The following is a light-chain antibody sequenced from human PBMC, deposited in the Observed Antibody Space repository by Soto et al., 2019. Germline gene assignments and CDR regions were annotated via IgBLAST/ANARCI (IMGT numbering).Light chain of an antibody. CDR2: GAS. CDR3: QQYGASVIT. CDR1: QSVGSTY. V-gene: IGKV3-20*01. J-gene: IGKJ4*01. Sequence: DIVLTQSPGTLSLSPGERATLSCRASQSVGSTYLAWYQQKAGQAPRLLIYGASSRVTGIPDRFSGSGSGTDFTLTISRLEPEDSAVYYCQQYGASVITFGGGTKV.